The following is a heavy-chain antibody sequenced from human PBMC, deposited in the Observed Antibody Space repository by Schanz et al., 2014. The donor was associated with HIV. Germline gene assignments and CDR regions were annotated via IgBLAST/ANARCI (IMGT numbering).Heavy chain of an antibody. CDR1: GYSFTSYA. Sequence: QVQLVQSGAEVQKPGASVKVSCKASGYSFTSYAINWVRQATGQGLEWMGWVNPKSGNTGYAQKFQGRVTMTRNTSISTAYMELSSLTSDDTAVYYCTRGARDCSNGVCGGTYFDYWGQGTLVTVSS. CDR2: VNPKSGNT. D-gene: IGHD2-8*01. J-gene: IGHJ4*02. V-gene: IGHV1-8*02. CDR3: TRGARDCSNGVCGGTYFDY.